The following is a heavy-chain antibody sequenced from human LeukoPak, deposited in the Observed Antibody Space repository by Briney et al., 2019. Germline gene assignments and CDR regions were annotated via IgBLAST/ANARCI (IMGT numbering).Heavy chain of an antibody. CDR1: GYTLTELS. CDR3: ATAYRAPDAFDI. V-gene: IGHV1-24*01. J-gene: IGHJ3*02. Sequence: ASVKVSCKVSGYTLTELSMHWVRQAPGKGLEWMGGFDPEDGETIYAQKFQGRVTMTEDTSTDTAYMELSSLRSEDTAVYYCATAYRAPDAFDIWGQGTMVTVSS. D-gene: IGHD2-21*01. CDR2: FDPEDGET.